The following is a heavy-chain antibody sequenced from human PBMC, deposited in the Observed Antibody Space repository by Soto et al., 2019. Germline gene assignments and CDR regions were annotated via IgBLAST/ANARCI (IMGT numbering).Heavy chain of an antibody. CDR3: AVLLAGGGGDGN. CDR2: VQNGVTT. Sequence: QVQLQESGPGLVKPSETLSLTCTVSGASVNNRNYHWSWIRQPPGRGLEWIGQVQNGVTTEFDSSSLKSRLTFSIDASKNQCSLKLNSVTAADTAIYYCAVLLAGGGGDGNWGQGTLVTVSS. V-gene: IGHV4-61*01. J-gene: IGHJ4*02. CDR1: GASVNNRNYH. D-gene: IGHD3-10*01.